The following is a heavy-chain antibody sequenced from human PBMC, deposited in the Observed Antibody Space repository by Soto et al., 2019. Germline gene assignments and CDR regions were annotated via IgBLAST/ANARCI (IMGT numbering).Heavy chain of an antibody. CDR3: ATQGLTNYYYYGMDV. V-gene: IGHV1-69*12. J-gene: IGHJ6*02. D-gene: IGHD3-22*01. Sequence: QVQLVQSGAEVKKPGSSVKVSCKASGGTFSSYAISWVRQAPGQGLEWMGGIIPIFGTANYAQKFQGRVTVTADESTSTAYVELSSLRSEDTGVYYCATQGLTNYYYYGMDVWGQGTTVTVSS. CDR2: IIPIFGTA. CDR1: GGTFSSYA.